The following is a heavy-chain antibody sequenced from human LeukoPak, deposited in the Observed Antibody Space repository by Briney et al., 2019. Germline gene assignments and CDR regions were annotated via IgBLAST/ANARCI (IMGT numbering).Heavy chain of an antibody. Sequence: SETLSLTCAVYGGSFSGYYWSWIRQPPGKGLEWIGEINHSGSTDYNPSLKSRLTISVDTSKNQFSLKMSSVTAADTAVYYCARGDGRDGYKGRLDYWGQGTLVAVSS. CDR3: ARGDGRDGYKGRLDY. CDR2: INHSGST. D-gene: IGHD5-24*01. V-gene: IGHV4-34*01. CDR1: GGSFSGYY. J-gene: IGHJ4*02.